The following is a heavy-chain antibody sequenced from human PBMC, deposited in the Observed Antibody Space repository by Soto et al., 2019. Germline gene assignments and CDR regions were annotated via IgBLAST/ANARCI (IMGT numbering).Heavy chain of an antibody. V-gene: IGHV3-21*01. D-gene: IGHD3-10*01. CDR1: GFTFSSYS. J-gene: IGHJ5*02. CDR2: ISSSSSYI. CDR3: ATMVRGVKGRFDP. Sequence: EVQLVESGGGLVKPGGSLRLSCAASGFTFSSYSMNWVRQAPGKGREWVSSISSSSSYIYYADSVKGRFTISRDNAKNSLYLQMNSLRAEDTAVYYCATMVRGVKGRFDPWGQGTLVTVSS.